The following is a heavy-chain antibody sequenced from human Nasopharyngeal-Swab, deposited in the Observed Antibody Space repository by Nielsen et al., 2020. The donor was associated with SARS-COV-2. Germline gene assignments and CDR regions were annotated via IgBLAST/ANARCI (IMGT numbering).Heavy chain of an antibody. Sequence: KVSCKGSGYSFTSYWISWVRQMPGKGLEWMGRIDPSDSYTNYSPSFQGQVTISADKSISTAYLQWSSLKASDTAMYYCARRGSGSYEVYWGQGTLVTVSS. CDR1: GYSFTSYW. CDR2: IDPSDSYT. J-gene: IGHJ4*02. CDR3: ARRGSGSYEVY. V-gene: IGHV5-10-1*01. D-gene: IGHD3-10*01.